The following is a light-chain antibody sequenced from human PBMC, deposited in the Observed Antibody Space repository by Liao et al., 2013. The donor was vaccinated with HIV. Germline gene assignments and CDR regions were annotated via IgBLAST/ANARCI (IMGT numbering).Light chain of an antibody. V-gene: IGLV3-21*01. CDR3: QVWDTSSDHHVV. CDR2: YDS. Sequence: SYELTQPPSVSVAPGETATITCEGNNIGSKSVHWYQQKPGQAPVLVIYYDSDRPSGIPERFSGSNSGNTATLTISRVEAGDEADYHCQVWDTSSDHHVVFGGGTKLTVL. J-gene: IGLJ2*01. CDR1: NIGSKS.